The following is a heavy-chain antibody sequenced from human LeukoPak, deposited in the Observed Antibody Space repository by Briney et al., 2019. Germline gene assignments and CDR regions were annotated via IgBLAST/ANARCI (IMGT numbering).Heavy chain of an antibody. CDR2: ISYDGSNK. Sequence: GGSLRLSCAASGFTFSSYAMHWVRQAPGKGLEWVAVISYDGSNKYYADSVKGRFTISRDNSKNTLYLQMNSLRAEDTAVYYCARSGAGVLPARTYYYYGMDVWGQGTTVTVSS. D-gene: IGHD3-10*01. J-gene: IGHJ6*02. CDR1: GFTFSSYA. V-gene: IGHV3-30-3*01. CDR3: ARSGAGVLPARTYYYYGMDV.